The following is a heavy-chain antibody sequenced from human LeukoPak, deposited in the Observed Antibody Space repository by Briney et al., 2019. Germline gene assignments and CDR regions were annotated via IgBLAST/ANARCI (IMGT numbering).Heavy chain of an antibody. V-gene: IGHV3-21*04. CDR1: GFTFSSYS. CDR2: ISPTGSYI. D-gene: IGHD4-17*01. CDR3: TKDPNGDYVGAFDF. J-gene: IGHJ3*01. Sequence: GGSLRLSCAASGFTFSSYSMDWVRQAPGKGLEWVSSISPTGSYIYYSDSMKGRFTISRDNAKNSLYLQMSSLRAEDTAVYYCTKDPNGDYVGAFDFWGQGTMVTVSS.